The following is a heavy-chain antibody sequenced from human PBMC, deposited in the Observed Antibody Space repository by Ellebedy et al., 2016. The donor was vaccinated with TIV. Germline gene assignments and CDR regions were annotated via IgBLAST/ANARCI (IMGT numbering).Heavy chain of an antibody. V-gene: IGHV4-59*12. D-gene: IGHD2-15*01. Sequence: MPSETLSLTCTVSGGSISPYYWSWIRQPPGKGLEWIGYIYYSGSTYYNPSLKSRVTISVDTSKNKFSLKLSSVTAADTAVYYCARGGRGRISGNFDYWGQGTLVTVSS. CDR1: GGSISPYY. CDR3: ARGGRGRISGNFDY. J-gene: IGHJ4*02. CDR2: IYYSGST.